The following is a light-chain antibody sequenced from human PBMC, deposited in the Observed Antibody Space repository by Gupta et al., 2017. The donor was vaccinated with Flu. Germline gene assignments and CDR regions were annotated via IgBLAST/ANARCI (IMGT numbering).Light chain of an antibody. CDR2: MAS. V-gene: IGKV1-5*03. Sequence: PSTRSAAVGDRVTSTCRASQSINSWLAWYQQNPGKAPKLLIDMASNVERGVPSRCSGSGSGTEFTLTISSLQPDDFATYYCQQYNSFPYTFGQGTKLEI. CDR3: QQYNSFPYT. J-gene: IGKJ2*01. CDR1: QSINSW.